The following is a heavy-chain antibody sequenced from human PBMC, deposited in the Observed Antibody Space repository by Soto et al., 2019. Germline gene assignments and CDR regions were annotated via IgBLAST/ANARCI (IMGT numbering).Heavy chain of an antibody. J-gene: IGHJ6*02. D-gene: IGHD3-3*01. CDR2: ISWDGGST. Sequence: EVQLVESGGVVVQPGGSLRLSCAASGFTFDDYAMHWVRQAPGKGLEWVSLISWDGGSTYYADSVKGRFTISRDNSKNSLYLQMNSLRAEDTALYYCAKDMATIFGVVKYSYYYGMDVWGQGTTVTVSS. CDR3: AKDMATIFGVVKYSYYYGMDV. V-gene: IGHV3-43D*04. CDR1: GFTFDDYA.